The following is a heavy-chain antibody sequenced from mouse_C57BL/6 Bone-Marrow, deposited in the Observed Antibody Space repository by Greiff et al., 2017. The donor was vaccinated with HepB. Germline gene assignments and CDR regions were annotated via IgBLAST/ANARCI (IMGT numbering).Heavy chain of an antibody. CDR3: ARSGTVVARDY. CDR1: GYAFSSYW. D-gene: IGHD1-1*01. CDR2: IYPGDGDT. V-gene: IGHV1-80*01. Sequence: QVQLKQSGAELVKPGASVKISCKASGYAFSSYWMNWVKQRPGKGLEWIGQIYPGDGDTNYNGKFKGKATLTADKSSSTAYMQLSSLTSEDSAVYFCARSGTVVARDYWGQGTTLTVSS. J-gene: IGHJ2*01.